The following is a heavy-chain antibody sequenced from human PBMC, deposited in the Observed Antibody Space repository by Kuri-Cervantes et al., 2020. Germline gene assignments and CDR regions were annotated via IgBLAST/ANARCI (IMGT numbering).Heavy chain of an antibody. D-gene: IGHD3-10*01. J-gene: IGHJ6*02. CDR3: AREGSTVYYYYYYGMDV. Sequence: SETLSLTCTVSGGSISSYYWSWIRQPAGKGLEWIGRIYTSGSTNYNPSLKSRVTMSVGTSKNQFSLKLSSVTAADTAVYYCAREGSTVYYYYYYGMDVWGQGTTVTVSS. CDR2: IYTSGST. V-gene: IGHV4-4*07. CDR1: GGSISSYY.